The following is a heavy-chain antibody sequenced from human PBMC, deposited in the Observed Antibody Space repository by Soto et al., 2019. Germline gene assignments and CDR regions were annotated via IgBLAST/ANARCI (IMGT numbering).Heavy chain of an antibody. CDR1: GYTFTSYD. D-gene: IGHD3-3*01. CDR2: MNPNSGNT. CDR3: ARGAERLDWGVVIGFDP. Sequence: ASVKVSCKASGYTFTSYDINWVRQATGQGLEWMGWMNPNSGNTGYAQKFQGRVTMTRNTSISTAYMELSSLRSEDTAVYYCARGAERLDWGVVIGFDPWGQGTLVTVSS. V-gene: IGHV1-8*01. J-gene: IGHJ5*02.